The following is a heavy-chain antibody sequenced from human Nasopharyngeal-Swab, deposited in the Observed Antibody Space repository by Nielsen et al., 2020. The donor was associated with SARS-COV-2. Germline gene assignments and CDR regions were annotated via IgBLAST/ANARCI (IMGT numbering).Heavy chain of an antibody. D-gene: IGHD2-21*02. CDR1: GFTFSSYR. CDR2: ISSSSSTI. CDR3: ARDTDHIVVVTAWQGAFDI. J-gene: IGHJ3*02. V-gene: IGHV3-48*02. Sequence: GGSLRLSCAASGFTFSSYRMNWVRQAPGKGLEWISYISSSSSTIYYADSVKGRFTISRDNAKNSLYLQMNSLRDEDTAVYYCARDTDHIVVVTAWQGAFDIWGQGIMVTVSS.